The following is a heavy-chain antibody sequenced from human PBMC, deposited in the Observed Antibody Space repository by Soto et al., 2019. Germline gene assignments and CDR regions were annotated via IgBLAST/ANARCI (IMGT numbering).Heavy chain of an antibody. V-gene: IGHV3-66*01. J-gene: IGHJ6*02. D-gene: IGHD3-22*01. CDR2: IYSGGST. CDR1: GFTVSSNY. CDR3: AREDHYYDSSGYYYYYYGMDV. Sequence: GGSLRLSCAASGFTVSSNYMSWVRQAPGKGLEWVSVIYSGGSTYYADSVKGRFTISRDNSKNTLYLQMNSLRAEDTAVYYCAREDHYYDSSGYYYYYYGMDVWGQGTTVTVSS.